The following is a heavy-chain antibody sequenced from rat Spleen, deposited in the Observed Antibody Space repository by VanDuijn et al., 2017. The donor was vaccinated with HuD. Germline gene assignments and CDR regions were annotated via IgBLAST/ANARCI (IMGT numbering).Heavy chain of an antibody. CDR1: GFILNNYG. CDR3: ATSPYSWYFDF. J-gene: IGHJ1*01. D-gene: IGHD3-8*01. CDR2: ISPSGGST. V-gene: IGHV5-19*01. Sequence: EVQLVESGGGLVQPGRSLKLSCAASGFILNNYGMHWIRQAPTKGLEWVASISPSGGSTFYPYSVEGRFTISRDNAKSTLYLQMDSLRSEDTATYYGATSPYSWYFDFWGPGTMVTVSS.